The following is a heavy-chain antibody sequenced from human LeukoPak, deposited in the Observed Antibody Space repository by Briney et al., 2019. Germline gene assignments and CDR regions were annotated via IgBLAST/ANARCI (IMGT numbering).Heavy chain of an antibody. CDR3: ARFTKAAMVRGVHFDY. CDR1: GFTFSSYE. Sequence: PGGSLRLPCAASGFTFSSYEMNWVRQAPGKGLEWVSYISSSGSTIYYADSVKGRFTISRDNAKNSLYLQMNSLRAEDTAVYYCARFTKAAMVRGVHFDYWGQGTLVTVSS. CDR2: ISSSGSTI. V-gene: IGHV3-48*03. D-gene: IGHD3-10*01. J-gene: IGHJ4*02.